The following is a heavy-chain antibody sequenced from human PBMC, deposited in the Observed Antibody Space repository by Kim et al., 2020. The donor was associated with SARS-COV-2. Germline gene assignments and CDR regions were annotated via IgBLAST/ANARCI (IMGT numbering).Heavy chain of an antibody. D-gene: IGHD3-22*01. CDR3: ARDPYYYDSSVGYYFDY. V-gene: IGHV1-69*04. J-gene: IGHJ4*02. Sequence: SVKVSCKASGGTFSSYAISWVRQAPGQGLEWMGRIIPILGIANYAQQFQGRVTITADKSTSTAYMELSSLRSEDTAAYYCARDPYYYDSSVGYYFDYWGQGTLVTVSS. CDR1: GGTFSSYA. CDR2: IIPILGIA.